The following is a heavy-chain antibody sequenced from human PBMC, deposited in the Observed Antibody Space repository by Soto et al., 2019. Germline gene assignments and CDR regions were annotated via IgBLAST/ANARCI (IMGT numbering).Heavy chain of an antibody. CDR3: VGGQYYFDY. Sequence: QVQLVESGGGVVQPGRSLRLSCAASGFPFTSYGMHWVREGPDKGLEWVAIISYDGSDKYYADPVKGRFTIYRDNSKNTLYLQMNSLRPEDTALYYCVGGQYYFDYRGQGTLVIVSS. CDR2: ISYDGSDK. CDR1: GFPFTSYG. J-gene: IGHJ4*02. D-gene: IGHD3-10*01. V-gene: IGHV3-30*03.